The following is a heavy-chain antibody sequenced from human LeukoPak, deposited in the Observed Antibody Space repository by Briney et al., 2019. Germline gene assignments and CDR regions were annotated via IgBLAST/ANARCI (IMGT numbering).Heavy chain of an antibody. CDR3: ARDRVPLAGPFDY. D-gene: IGHD6-19*01. CDR1: GGSISSGGYS. J-gene: IGHJ4*02. V-gene: IGHV4-30-4*07. Sequence: PSETLSLTCAVSGGSISSGGYSWSWIRQPPGKGLEWIGYIYYSGSTYYNPSLKSRVTISVDTSKNQFSLKLSSVTAADTAVYYCARDRVPLAGPFDYWGQGTLVTVSS. CDR2: IYYSGST.